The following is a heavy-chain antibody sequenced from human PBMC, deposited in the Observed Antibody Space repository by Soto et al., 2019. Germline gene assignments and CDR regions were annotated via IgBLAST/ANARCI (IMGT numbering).Heavy chain of an antibody. CDR2: IYSGGYT. J-gene: IGHJ4*02. D-gene: IGHD2-2*01. CDR3: ATQPGGGGY. CDR1: GFTVSNNY. Sequence: EVQLVESGGGLIQPGGSLRLSCAVSGFTVSNNYMSWVRQAPGKGLEGVSVIYSGGYTAYGDSVKGRFTISRDNSKNTLSLQKKSRTAANGAVFFGATQPGGGGYWGQGTLVTVSS. V-gene: IGHV3-53*01.